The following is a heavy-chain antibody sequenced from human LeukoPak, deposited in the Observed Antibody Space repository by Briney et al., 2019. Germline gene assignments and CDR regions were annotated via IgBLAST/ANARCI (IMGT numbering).Heavy chain of an antibody. J-gene: IGHJ4*02. CDR2: IYSGGST. CDR1: GFTVSSNH. D-gene: IGHD1-1*01. CDR3: ARGPAGYN. V-gene: IGHV3-53*01. Sequence: GGSLRLSCAASGFTVSSNHMSWVRQAPGKGLEWVSVIYSGGSTDYADSVKGRFTISRDNLKNTLYLQMNTLKAEDTAVYYCARGPAGYNWGQGTLVTVSS.